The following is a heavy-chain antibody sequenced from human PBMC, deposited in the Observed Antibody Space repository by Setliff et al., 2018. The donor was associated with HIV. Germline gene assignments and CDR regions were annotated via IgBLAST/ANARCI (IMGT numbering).Heavy chain of an antibody. CDR2: LIPALGEP. CDR1: GNTLRNNV. J-gene: IGHJ4*02. CDR3: GGGTLYGVSDY. D-gene: IGHD3-3*01. Sequence: SVKVSCKASGNTLRNNVINWVRQAPGQGLEWVGSLIPALGEPHYAQSVQGRAAITANDSTHTAYLELVNLRSDDTATFYCGGGTLYGVSDYWGPGTLVTVSS. V-gene: IGHV1-69*11.